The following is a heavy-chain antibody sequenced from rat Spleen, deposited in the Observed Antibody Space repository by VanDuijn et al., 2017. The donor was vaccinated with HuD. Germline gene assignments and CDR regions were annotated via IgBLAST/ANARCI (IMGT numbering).Heavy chain of an antibody. V-gene: IGHV5-29*01. D-gene: IGHD1-10*01. CDR1: GFTFSDYY. J-gene: IGHJ4*01. Sequence: EVQLVQSDGGLVQPGRSLKLSCAASGFTFSDYYMAWVRQGPTKGLEWVATISYDGSRTYYRDSVKGRCTISRENAKSILYLQMDSLRSEDTATYYCARHYNNYGVMDAWGQGASVTVSS. CDR3: ARHYNNYGVMDA. CDR2: ISYDGSRT.